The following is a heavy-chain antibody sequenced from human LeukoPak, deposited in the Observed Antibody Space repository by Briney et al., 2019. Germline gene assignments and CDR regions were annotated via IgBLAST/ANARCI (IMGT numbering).Heavy chain of an antibody. D-gene: IGHD2-2*01. J-gene: IGHJ4*02. CDR2: ISSSSSTI. Sequence: GGSLRLSCAASGFTFSSYSMNWVRQAPGKGLEWVSYISSSSSTIYYADSVKGRFTTSRDNAKNSLYLQMNSLRDEDTAVYYCATRQLGYCSSTSCSSPDYWGQGTLVTVSS. CDR1: GFTFSSYS. V-gene: IGHV3-48*02. CDR3: ATRQLGYCSSTSCSSPDY.